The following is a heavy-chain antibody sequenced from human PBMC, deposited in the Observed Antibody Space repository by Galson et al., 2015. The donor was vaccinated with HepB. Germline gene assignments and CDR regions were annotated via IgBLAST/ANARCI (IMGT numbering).Heavy chain of an antibody. CDR1: GFTFSSYA. V-gene: IGHV3-30-3*01. CDR2: ISYDGSNK. Sequence: SLRLSCAASGFTFSSYAMHWVRQAPGKGLEWVAVISYDGSNKYYADSVKGRFTISRDNSKNTLYLQMNSLRAEDTAVYYCAGGSSWYWDYYYYGMDVWGQGTTVTVSS. D-gene: IGHD6-13*01. J-gene: IGHJ6*02. CDR3: AGGSSWYWDYYYYGMDV.